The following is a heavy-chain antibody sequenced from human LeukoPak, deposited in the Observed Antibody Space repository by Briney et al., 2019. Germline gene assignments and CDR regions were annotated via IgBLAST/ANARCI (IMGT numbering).Heavy chain of an antibody. D-gene: IGHD2-2*01. J-gene: IGHJ6*03. CDR1: GFTFSSYS. CDR2: ISSSSSYI. CDR3: ARAGCSSTSCYDYYYYMDV. Sequence: PGGSLRLSCAASGFTFSSYSMNWVRQAPGKGLEWVSSISSSSSYIYYADSVKGRFTISRDNAKNSLYLQMNSLRAEDTAVYYCARAGCSSTSCYDYYYYMDVWGKGTTVTVSS. V-gene: IGHV3-21*01.